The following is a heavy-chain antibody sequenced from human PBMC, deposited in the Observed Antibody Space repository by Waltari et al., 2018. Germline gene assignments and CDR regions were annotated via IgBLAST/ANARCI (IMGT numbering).Heavy chain of an antibody. D-gene: IGHD2-8*01. CDR1: GFSIRGHD. Sequence: EVQLVESGGGLVQPGGSLRLSCAASGFSIRGHDRHWVRQVPGKGLEWGSGIGSGGDTYYPGSVKGRFTISRENAKNSLYLQMNSLRAGDTAVYYCARVENNGFDIWGQGTMVTVSS. V-gene: IGHV3-13*01. J-gene: IGHJ3*02. CDR3: ARVENNGFDI. CDR2: IGSGGDT.